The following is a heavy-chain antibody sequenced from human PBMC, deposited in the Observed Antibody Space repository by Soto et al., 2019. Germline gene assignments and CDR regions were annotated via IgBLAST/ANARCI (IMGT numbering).Heavy chain of an antibody. CDR1: GYTFTSYA. CDR3: ARDMRYYCSGSQNWFDP. V-gene: IGHV1-3*01. D-gene: IGHD3-10*01. J-gene: IGHJ5*02. Sequence: QVQLVQSGAEVKKPGASVKVSCKASGYTFTSYAMHWVRQAPGQRLEWMGWINAGNGNTKYSQKFQGRVTITRDTSASTAYMELSSLRSEDTAVYYCARDMRYYCSGSQNWFDPWGQGTLVTVSS. CDR2: INAGNGNT.